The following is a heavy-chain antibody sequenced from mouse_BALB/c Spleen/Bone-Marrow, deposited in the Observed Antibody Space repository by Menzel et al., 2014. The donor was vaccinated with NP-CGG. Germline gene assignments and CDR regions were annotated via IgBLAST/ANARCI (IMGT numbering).Heavy chain of an antibody. V-gene: IGHV14-3*02. CDR2: IDPANGNT. Sequence: VQLQLSGAELVKPGASVKLSCTASGFNIXDTHMHWVKQRPEQGLEWIGRIDPANGNTKYDPKFQGKATITADTSSNTAYLQLSSLTSEDTAVYYCARFAYWGQGTLVTVSA. J-gene: IGHJ3*01. CDR1: GFNIXDTH. CDR3: ARFAY.